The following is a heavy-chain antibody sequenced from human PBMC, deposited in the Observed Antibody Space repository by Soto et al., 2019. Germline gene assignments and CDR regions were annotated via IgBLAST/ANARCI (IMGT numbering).Heavy chain of an antibody. CDR2: IIPIFGTA. V-gene: IGHV1-69*13. D-gene: IGHD2-21*02. CDR1: GGTFSSYA. J-gene: IGHJ4*02. CDR3: ARARVGVTAIPYYFDY. Sequence: SVKVSCKASGGTFSSYAISWVRQAPGQGLEWMGGIIPIFGTANYAQKFQGRVTITADESTSTAYMELSSLRSEDTAVYYCARARVGVTAIPYYFDYCGQGPLVTVYS.